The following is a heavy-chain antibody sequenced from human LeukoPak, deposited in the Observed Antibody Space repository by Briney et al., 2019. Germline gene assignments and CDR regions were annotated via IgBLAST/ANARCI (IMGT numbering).Heavy chain of an antibody. D-gene: IGHD2-2*01. J-gene: IGHJ6*03. V-gene: IGHV4-4*07. CDR3: ARVSPAAHRYYYYMDV. CDR2: IYTSGST. CDR1: GGSISSDY. Sequence: PSETLSLTCTVSGGSISSDYWSWIRQPAGKGLEWIGRIYTSGSTNYNPSLKSRVTMSVDTSKNQFSLKLSSVTAADTAVYYCARVSPAAHRYYYYMDVWGKGTTVTVSS.